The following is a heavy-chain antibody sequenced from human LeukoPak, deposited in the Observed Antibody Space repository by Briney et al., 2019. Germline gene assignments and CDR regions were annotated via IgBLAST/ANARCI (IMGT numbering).Heavy chain of an antibody. CDR3: TKDLPDYGDYIEGY. CDR2: ISGSGGTT. J-gene: IGHJ4*02. CDR1: GFTFSSFA. D-gene: IGHD4-17*01. V-gene: IGHV3-23*01. Sequence: GGSLRLSRAASGFTFSSFAMSWVRHAPGKGLEWVSTISGSGGTTNYAHPVKGRFTFSRDNSKNTLYLQMNRLRAEDTAVYYCTKDLPDYGDYIEGYWGQGTLVTVSS.